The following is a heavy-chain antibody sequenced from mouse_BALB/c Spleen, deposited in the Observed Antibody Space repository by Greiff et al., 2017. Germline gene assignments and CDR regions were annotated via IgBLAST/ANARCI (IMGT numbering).Heavy chain of an antibody. CDR1: GFAFSSYD. D-gene: IGHD1-2*01. J-gene: IGHJ4*01. CDR2: ISSGGGST. CDR3: ARYNTAFYAMDY. V-gene: IGHV5-12-1*01. Sequence: EVHLVESGGGLVKPGGSLKLSCAASGFAFSSYDMSWVRQTPEKRLEWVAYISSGGGSTYYPDTVKGRFTISRDNAKNTLYLQMSSLKSEDTAMYYCARYNTAFYAMDYWGQGTSVTVSS.